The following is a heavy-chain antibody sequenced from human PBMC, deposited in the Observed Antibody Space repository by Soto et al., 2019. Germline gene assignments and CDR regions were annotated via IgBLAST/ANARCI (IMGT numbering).Heavy chain of an antibody. CDR2: MYYSGST. J-gene: IGHJ6*02. CDR1: GGSFSGYY. Sequence: SETLSLTCAVYGGSFSGYYWSWIRQPPGKGLEWIGYMYYSGSTTYNPSLKSRVTMSVDTSKNQLSLKLSSVTAADTAVYYCARDKEMAAVYYYGMDVWGQGTTVTVSS. CDR3: ARDKEMAAVYYYGMDV. D-gene: IGHD6-19*01. V-gene: IGHV4-34*11.